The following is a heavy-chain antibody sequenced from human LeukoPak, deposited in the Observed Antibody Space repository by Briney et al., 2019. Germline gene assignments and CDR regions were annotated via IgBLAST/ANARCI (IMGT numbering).Heavy chain of an antibody. V-gene: IGHV3-48*03. J-gene: IGHJ6*02. D-gene: IGHD5-24*01. CDR1: GFTFSSYE. Sequence: PGGSLRLSCAASGFTFSSYEMSWVRQAPGKGLEWVSYISSSGSTIYYADSVKGRFTISRGNAKNSLYLQMNSLRAEDTAVYYCARDKVATITRYYYSMDVWGQGTTVTVSS. CDR3: ARDKVATITRYYYSMDV. CDR2: ISSSGSTI.